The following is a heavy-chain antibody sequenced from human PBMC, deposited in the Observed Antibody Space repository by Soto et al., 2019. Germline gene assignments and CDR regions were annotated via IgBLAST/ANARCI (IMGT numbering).Heavy chain of an antibody. Sequence: SETLSLTCTVSGGSITSGPYYWSWIRQHPGKGLEWIGYVYYTGRTNYNPSLKSRLTMSVDTSKNQFSLKLTSVTAADTAVYYCARDLSGRPDYWGQGTLVTVSS. CDR1: GGSITSGPYY. J-gene: IGHJ4*02. CDR3: ARDLSGRPDY. CDR2: VYYTGRT. V-gene: IGHV4-31*03. D-gene: IGHD1-26*01.